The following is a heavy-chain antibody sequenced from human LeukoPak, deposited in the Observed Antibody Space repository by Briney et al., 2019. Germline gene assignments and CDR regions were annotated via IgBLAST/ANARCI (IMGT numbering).Heavy chain of an antibody. J-gene: IGHJ5*02. D-gene: IGHD2-2*01. CDR1: GFTFSSYA. CDR2: ISGGGGST. CDR3: ARAPAANYNWFDP. V-gene: IGHV3-23*01. Sequence: PGGSLRLSCAASGFTFSSYAMSWVRQAPGKGLEWVSAISGGGGSTYYADSVKGRFTFSRDNSKNTLYLQMNSLRAEDTAVYYCARAPAANYNWFDPWGQGTLVTVSS.